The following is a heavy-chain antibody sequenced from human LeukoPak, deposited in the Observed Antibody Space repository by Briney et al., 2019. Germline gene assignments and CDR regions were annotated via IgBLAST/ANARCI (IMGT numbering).Heavy chain of an antibody. Sequence: GGSLTLSCIASGFTFRSYGMHLVRQAPGKGLEWVAFIRYDGSIQYYAHSVKGRFTISRDNSNNTLYLQMNTLRGDDTAVYFCAKGYGESHFDSWGQGTLVTVSS. D-gene: IGHD5-18*01. CDR1: GFTFRSYG. CDR3: AKGYGESHFDS. J-gene: IGHJ4*02. CDR2: IRYDGSIQ. V-gene: IGHV3-30*02.